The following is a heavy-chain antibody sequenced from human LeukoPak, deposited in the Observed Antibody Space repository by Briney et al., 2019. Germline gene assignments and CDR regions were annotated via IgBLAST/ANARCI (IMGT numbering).Heavy chain of an antibody. J-gene: IGHJ3*02. CDR3: AREAYYHDSSGYPDSAFDI. V-gene: IGHV1-2*02. D-gene: IGHD3-22*01. CDR2: INPNSGGT. CDR1: GYTFTGYY. Sequence: ASVKVSCKASGYTFTGYYMHWVRQAPGQGLEWMGWINPNSGGTNYAQKFQGRVTMTRDTSISTAYMELSRLRSDDTAVYYCAREAYYHDSSGYPDSAFDIWGQGTMVTVSS.